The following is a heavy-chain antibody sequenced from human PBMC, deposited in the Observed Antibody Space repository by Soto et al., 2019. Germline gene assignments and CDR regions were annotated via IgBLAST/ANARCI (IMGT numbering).Heavy chain of an antibody. Sequence: ASVNVSCKASGYTFTSYYMHWVRQAPGQGLEWMGIINPSGGSTSYAQKFQGRVTMTRDTSTSTVYMELSSLRSEDTAVYYCARGLTKYYDILTGYYNAFDIWGQGTMVTVSS. D-gene: IGHD3-9*01. CDR1: GYTFTSYY. CDR2: INPSGGST. J-gene: IGHJ3*02. CDR3: ARGLTKYYDILTGYYNAFDI. V-gene: IGHV1-46*03.